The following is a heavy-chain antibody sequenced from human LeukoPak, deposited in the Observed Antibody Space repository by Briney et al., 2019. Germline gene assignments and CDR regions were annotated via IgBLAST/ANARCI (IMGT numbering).Heavy chain of an antibody. D-gene: IGHD6-13*01. CDR3: ARAPLIAAADSNWFDP. J-gene: IGHJ5*02. V-gene: IGHV4-4*07. CDR2: IYTSGST. CDR1: GGSISSYY. Sequence: SETLSLTCTVSGGSISSYYWSWIRQPAGKGLKWIGRIYTSGSTNYNPSLKSRVTISVDTSKNQFSLKLSSVTAADTAVYYCARAPLIAAADSNWFDPWGQGTLVTVSS.